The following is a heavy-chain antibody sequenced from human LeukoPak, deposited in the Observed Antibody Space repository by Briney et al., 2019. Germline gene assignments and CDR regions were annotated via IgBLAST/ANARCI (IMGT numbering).Heavy chain of an antibody. CDR2: IYYSGST. CDR1: GVSISSGGYY. V-gene: IGHV4-31*03. D-gene: IGHD2-15*01. CDR3: AREGVTPPAYCSGGSCYSGDAFDI. J-gene: IGHJ3*02. Sequence: SETLSLTCTVSGVSISSGGYYWSWLRQHPGKGLEWIGYIYYSGSTYYNPSLKSRVTISVDTSKNQFSLKLSSVTAADTAAYYCAREGVTPPAYCSGGSCYSGDAFDIWGQGTMVTVSS.